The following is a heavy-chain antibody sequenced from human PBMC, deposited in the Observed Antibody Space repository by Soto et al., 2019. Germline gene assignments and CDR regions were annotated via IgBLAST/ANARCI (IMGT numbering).Heavy chain of an antibody. CDR2: IYYSGST. CDR1: GGSISSSSYY. J-gene: IGHJ3*02. Sequence: QLQLQESGPGLVKPSETLSLTCTVSGGSISSSSYYWGWIRQPPGKGLEWIGSIYYSGSTYYNPSLKSRVTITVDTSKHQFSLKLSSVTAADTAVYYCARRIVGATGAFDIWGQGTMVTVSS. D-gene: IGHD1-26*01. CDR3: ARRIVGATGAFDI. V-gene: IGHV4-39*01.